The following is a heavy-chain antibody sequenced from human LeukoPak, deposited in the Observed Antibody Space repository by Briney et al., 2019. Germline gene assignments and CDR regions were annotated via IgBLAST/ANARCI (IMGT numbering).Heavy chain of an antibody. CDR3: AIEESSGGYLY. D-gene: IGHD6-19*01. CDR1: GYTFTGYY. CDR2: INPNSGGT. J-gene: IGHJ4*02. Sequence: ASVKVFCKASGYTFTGYYMHWVRQAPGQGLEWMGWINPNSGGTTYAQKSQIRVTRTRATSTSTAYRELSRLRSDDTAVYFCAIEESSGGYLYWGQGTLVTVSS. V-gene: IGHV1-2*02.